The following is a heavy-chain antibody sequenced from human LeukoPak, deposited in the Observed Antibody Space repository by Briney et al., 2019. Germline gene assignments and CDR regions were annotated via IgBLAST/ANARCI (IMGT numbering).Heavy chain of an antibody. D-gene: IGHD4-11*01. CDR3: ARDKRSGYSNYYFDY. CDR2: IYTSGST. J-gene: IGHJ4*02. CDR1: GGSISSYY. Sequence: SETLSLTCTVSGGSISSYYWSWIRQPAGKGLEWIGRIYTSGSTNYNPSLKSRVTMSVDTSKNQFSLKLSSVTAADTAVYYCARDKRSGYSNYYFDYWGQGTLVTVSS. V-gene: IGHV4-4*07.